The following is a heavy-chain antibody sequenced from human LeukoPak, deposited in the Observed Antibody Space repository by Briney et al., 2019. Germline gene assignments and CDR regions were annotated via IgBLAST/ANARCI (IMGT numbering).Heavy chain of an antibody. CDR2: IWYDGSNK. V-gene: IGHV3-33*01. J-gene: IGHJ3*02. Sequence: QPGGSLRLSCAASGFTFSSYGMHWVRQAPGKGLEWVAVIWYDGSNKYYADSVKGRFTISRDNSKNTLYLQMNSLRAEDTAVYYCARDDYNYANAFDIWGQGTMVTVSS. D-gene: IGHD4-11*01. CDR3: ARDDYNYANAFDI. CDR1: GFTFSSYG.